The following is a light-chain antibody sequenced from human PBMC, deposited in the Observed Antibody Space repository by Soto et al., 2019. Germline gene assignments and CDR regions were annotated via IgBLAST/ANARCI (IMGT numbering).Light chain of an antibody. Sequence: ENVLTQSPGTLSLSPGERATLSCRASQSVSSNLAWYQQKPGQAPRLLIFGASTRATGIPDRFSGSGAGAYFNLTISRLEPADFGVYYCQQYGSSHTFGQGTRLEIK. V-gene: IGKV3-20*01. J-gene: IGKJ5*01. CDR1: QSVSSN. CDR2: GAS. CDR3: QQYGSSHT.